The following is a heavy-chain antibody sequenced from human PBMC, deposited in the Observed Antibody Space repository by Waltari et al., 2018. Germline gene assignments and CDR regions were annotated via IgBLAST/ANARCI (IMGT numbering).Heavy chain of an antibody. CDR1: GWSFSGYY. CDR3: ARLWFGVFDY. Sequence: QVQLQQWGAGLLKPSETLSLTCAVYGWSFSGYYWSCIRQLPWKGLGWIGEINQSGSTNDNPSLESRETMSVDTSKYQFSVKLGSVTAADTAVYYCARLWFGVFDYWGQGTLVTVSS. D-gene: IGHD3-10*01. CDR2: INQSGST. V-gene: IGHV4-34*01. J-gene: IGHJ4*02.